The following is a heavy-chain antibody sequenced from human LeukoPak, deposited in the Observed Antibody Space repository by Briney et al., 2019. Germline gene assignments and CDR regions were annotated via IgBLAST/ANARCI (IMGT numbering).Heavy chain of an antibody. CDR3: ASDYSQADYLDF. Sequence: GASVKVSCKASGYTFTSYGISWVRQAPGQGLEWMGWISAYNGNTNYAQKLQGRVTMTTDTSTRTAYMELKILGSDDTAVYYCASDYSQADYLDFWAQGTLVTVSS. V-gene: IGHV1-18*01. D-gene: IGHD2-21*01. J-gene: IGHJ4*02. CDR2: ISAYNGNT. CDR1: GYTFTSYG.